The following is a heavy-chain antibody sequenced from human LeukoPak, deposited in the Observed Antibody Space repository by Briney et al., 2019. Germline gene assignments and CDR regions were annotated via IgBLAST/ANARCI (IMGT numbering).Heavy chain of an antibody. CDR1: GFTVSSNY. Sequence: GGSLTLSCAASGFTVSSNYMSWVRQAPGKGLEWVSVIYSGGSTYYADSVKGRFTISRENSKNTLYLQMNSLRAEDTAVYYCARADDYGKNYGMDVWGKGTTVTVSS. D-gene: IGHD4-17*01. CDR3: ARADDYGKNYGMDV. CDR2: IYSGGST. V-gene: IGHV3-53*01. J-gene: IGHJ6*04.